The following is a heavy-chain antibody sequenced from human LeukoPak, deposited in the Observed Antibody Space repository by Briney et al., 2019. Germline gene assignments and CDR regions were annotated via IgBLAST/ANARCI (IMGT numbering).Heavy chain of an antibody. CDR2: ISYDGGNK. V-gene: IGHV3-30*18. CDR3: AKDRSTYNVLTGYQDY. CDR1: GFTFSNNG. Sequence: GGSLRLSCAASGFTFSNNGMTWVRQTPGKGLEWVALISYDGGNKDYVDSVKGRFTVSRDNSRNTLYLQMNSLRPEDTAVYYCAKDRSTYNVLTGYQDYWGQGTLVTVSS. J-gene: IGHJ4*02. D-gene: IGHD3-9*01.